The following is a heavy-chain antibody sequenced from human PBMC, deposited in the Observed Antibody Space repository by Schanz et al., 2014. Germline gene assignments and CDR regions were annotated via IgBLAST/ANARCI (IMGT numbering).Heavy chain of an antibody. V-gene: IGHV1-18*01. CDR1: GYTFTTYA. Sequence: QVQLVQSGAEVKKPGASVKVSCKASGYTFTTYAMSWVRQAPGQGLEWMGWISAYNGNTKYPQNLQGRVTMTTDTSTSTVYMELRSLRSDDTAVNYCARDRRFFDRDDLYYFDSWGQGTLVTVSS. D-gene: IGHD3-3*01. CDR2: ISAYNGNT. CDR3: ARDRRFFDRDDLYYFDS. J-gene: IGHJ4*02.